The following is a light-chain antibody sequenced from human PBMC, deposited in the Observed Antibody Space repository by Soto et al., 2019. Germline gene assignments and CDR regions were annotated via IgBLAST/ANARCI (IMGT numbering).Light chain of an antibody. CDR3: QHYHSYST. V-gene: IGKV1-6*01. Sequence: AIQMTQSPSSLSASVGDRVTITCRASQGIRNDLDWFQQKPGKAPKLLIYASSNLQSGVPARFICSVSATDFTLTISCLSPENFATYYCQHYHSYSTIGQGTKVDMK. CDR2: ASS. J-gene: IGKJ1*01. CDR1: QGIRND.